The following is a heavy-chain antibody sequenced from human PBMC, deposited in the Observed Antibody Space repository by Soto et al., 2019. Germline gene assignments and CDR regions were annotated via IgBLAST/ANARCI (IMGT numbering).Heavy chain of an antibody. CDR2: IYPGDSDT. D-gene: IGHD3-3*01. Sequence: GESLKISCKGSGYSFTSYWISWVRQMPGKGLEWMGIIYPGDSDTRYSPSFQGQVTMSAAKSISTAYLQWSSLKASDTAMYYCARRSPIGGYGMDVWGQGTTVTVSS. V-gene: IGHV5-51*01. CDR1: GYSFTSYW. CDR3: ARRSPIGGYGMDV. J-gene: IGHJ6*02.